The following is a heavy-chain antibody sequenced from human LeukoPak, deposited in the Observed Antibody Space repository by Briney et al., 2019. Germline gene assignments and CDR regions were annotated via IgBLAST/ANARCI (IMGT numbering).Heavy chain of an antibody. V-gene: IGHV3-30*04. Sequence: GGSLRLSCAASGFTFSSYAMHWVRQAPGKGLEWVGVISYDGSNKYYADSVKGRFTISRANSKNTLYLQMNSLRAEDTAVYYCARVRYSYGYIEAFDIWGQGTMVTVSS. CDR1: GFTFSSYA. D-gene: IGHD5-18*01. CDR3: ARVRYSYGYIEAFDI. J-gene: IGHJ3*02. CDR2: ISYDGSNK.